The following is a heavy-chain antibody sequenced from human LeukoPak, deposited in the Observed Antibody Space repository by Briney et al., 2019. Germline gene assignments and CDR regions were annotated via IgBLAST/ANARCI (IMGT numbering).Heavy chain of an antibody. V-gene: IGHV3-74*01. D-gene: IGHD6-19*01. CDR2: INSDGSST. CDR3: ARPYSSGWDNWFDP. Sequence: TGGSLRLSCAASGFTFSSYWMHWVRQAPGKGLVWVSRINSDGSSTSYADSVKGRFTISRDNAKNTLYLQMNSLRAEDTAVYYCARPYSSGWDNWFDPWGQGTLVTVSS. CDR1: GFTFSSYW. J-gene: IGHJ5*02.